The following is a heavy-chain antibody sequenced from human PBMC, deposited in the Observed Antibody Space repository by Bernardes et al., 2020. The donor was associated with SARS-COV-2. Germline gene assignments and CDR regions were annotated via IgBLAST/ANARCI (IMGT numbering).Heavy chain of an antibody. V-gene: IGHV4-39*01. D-gene: IGHD1-7*01. J-gene: IGHJ4*02. CDR1: GGSISRNYY. CDR3: ARVGDWNWLDY. CDR2: IYYSGCT. Sequence: SETLSLTCSVSGGSISRNYYWGWIRQRPGKGLECIGSIYYSGCTHYNPSLKSRVTISGDTSKNQFSLNLNSMTAAHTAVYYCARVGDWNWLDYWGQGTLVTVSS.